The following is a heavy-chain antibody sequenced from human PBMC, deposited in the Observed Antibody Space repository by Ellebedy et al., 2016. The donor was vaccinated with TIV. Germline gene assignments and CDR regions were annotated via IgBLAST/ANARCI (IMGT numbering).Heavy chain of an antibody. V-gene: IGHV3-74*01. J-gene: IGHJ6*04. CDR3: ARLGCSSTSCEMDV. CDR2: ISSDGSST. CDR1: GFTFASYT. Sequence: GGSLRLSXAASGFTFASYTMSWVRQAPGKGLVWVSRISSDGSSTYYADSVKGRFTISRDNAKNTLYLQMNSLRAEDTGVFYCARLGCSSTSCEMDVWGKGTTVIVSS. D-gene: IGHD2-2*01.